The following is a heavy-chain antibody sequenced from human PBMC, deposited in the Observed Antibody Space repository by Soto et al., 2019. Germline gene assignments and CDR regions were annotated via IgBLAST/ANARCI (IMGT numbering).Heavy chain of an antibody. V-gene: IGHV1-69*01. J-gene: IGHJ4*02. Sequence: QVQLVQSGAEVKKPGSSVKVSCKASGGTFCSYAISWVRQAPGQGLEWIGGIIPIFGTANYAQKFHGSVTITADESTSTAYMELGSLRADDRAVYYCARAPVEMATIGGLDYGRQGTMATVSS. CDR1: GGTFCSYA. D-gene: IGHD5-12*01. CDR2: IIPIFGTA. CDR3: ARAPVEMATIGGLDY.